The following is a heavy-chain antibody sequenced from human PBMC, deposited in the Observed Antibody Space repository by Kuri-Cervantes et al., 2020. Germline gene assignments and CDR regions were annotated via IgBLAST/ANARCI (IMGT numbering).Heavy chain of an antibody. CDR2: INHSGST. Sequence: SETLSLTCTVSGGSISGYYWSWIRQPPGKGLEWIGEINHSGSTNYNPSLKSRVTISVDTSKNQFSLKLSSVTAADTAVYYCARVGTRYSGWGQGTLVTVSS. J-gene: IGHJ4*02. D-gene: IGHD3-10*01. CDR3: ARVGTRYSG. V-gene: IGHV4-34*01. CDR1: GGSISGYY.